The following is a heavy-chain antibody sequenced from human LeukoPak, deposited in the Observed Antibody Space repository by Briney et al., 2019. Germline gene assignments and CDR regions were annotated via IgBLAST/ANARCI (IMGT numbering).Heavy chain of an antibody. V-gene: IGHV1-18*01. CDR3: ARGNWFDP. CDR2: ISDYNGNT. CDR1: GYNFFSYS. J-gene: IGHJ5*02. Sequence: GASVKASCKASGYNFFSYSISWVRQAPGQGLEWMGWISDYNGNTDYAQKFQGRVAMTTDTSTSTVYMELRNLRSDDTAIYYCARGNWFDPWGQGTLVIVSS.